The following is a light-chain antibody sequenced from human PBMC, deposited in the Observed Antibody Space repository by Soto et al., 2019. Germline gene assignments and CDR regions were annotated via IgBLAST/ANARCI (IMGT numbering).Light chain of an antibody. Sequence: EIMFTQSPGTLSLSQGERATRSCRASQSVSNNYLAWYRQKPGQAPRLLIYGASNRATGIPDRFSGSGSGTDFTLPISRLEPEDFAVYYCQQHDYWQLSFGQGTRLEIK. CDR1: QSVSNNY. CDR2: GAS. V-gene: IGKV3-20*01. J-gene: IGKJ5*01. CDR3: QQHDYWQLS.